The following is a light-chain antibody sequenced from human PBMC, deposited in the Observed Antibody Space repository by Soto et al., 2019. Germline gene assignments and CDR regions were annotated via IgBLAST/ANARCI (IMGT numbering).Light chain of an antibody. Sequence: LPHPASLSTSPVQSVTIACGGSNSDVVGYKFVSWYHQHQGKEPKLMIYEVNNRDSGVSNRFSGSTSGNTGSLTISGPQPEDEADYYCLSYTSANTRVFGGGTKVTVL. V-gene: IGLV2-14*01. CDR2: EVN. CDR1: NSDVVGYKF. J-gene: IGLJ3*02. CDR3: LSYTSANTRV.